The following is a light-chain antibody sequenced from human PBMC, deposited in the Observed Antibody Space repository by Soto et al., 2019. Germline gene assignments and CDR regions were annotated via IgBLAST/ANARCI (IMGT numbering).Light chain of an antibody. CDR2: EAS. CDR1: QSIGNW. J-gene: IGKJ1*01. Sequence: QITQSKSTLSASVGARVTIACRASQSIGNWLAWYQQKPGRAPQFIMYEASSLERGVPSRFSGSGSGTECTLTISGLQPDDVATYYCQQYKNSPWTFGQGTKVDI. V-gene: IGKV1-5*03. CDR3: QQYKNSPWT.